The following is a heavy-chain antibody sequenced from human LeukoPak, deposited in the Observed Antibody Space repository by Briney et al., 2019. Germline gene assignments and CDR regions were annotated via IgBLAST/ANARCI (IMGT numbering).Heavy chain of an antibody. CDR2: ISYDGSNK. V-gene: IGHV3-30*18. CDR1: GFTFSSYS. D-gene: IGHD3-22*01. Sequence: GGSLRPSCAASGFTFSSYSMHWVRQAPGKGLEWVAVISYDGSNKYYADSVKGRFTISRDNSKNTLYLQMNSLRAEDTAVYYCAKETYYYDSSGLDYWGQGTLVTVSS. J-gene: IGHJ4*02. CDR3: AKETYYYDSSGLDY.